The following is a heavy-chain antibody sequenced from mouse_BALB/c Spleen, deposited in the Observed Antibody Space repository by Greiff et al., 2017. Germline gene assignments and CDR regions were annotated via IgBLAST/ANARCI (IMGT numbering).Heavy chain of an antibody. V-gene: IGHV5-6-5*01. D-gene: IGHD2-4*01. CDR3: AREGDYDWYFDV. CDR2: ISSGGST. CDR1: GFTFSSYA. Sequence: EVQVVESGGGLVKPGGSLKLSCAASGFTFSSYAMSWVRQTPEKRLEWVASISSGGSTYYPDSVKGRFTISRDNARNILYLQMSSLRSEDTAMYYCAREGDYDWYFDVWGAGTTVTVSS. J-gene: IGHJ1*01.